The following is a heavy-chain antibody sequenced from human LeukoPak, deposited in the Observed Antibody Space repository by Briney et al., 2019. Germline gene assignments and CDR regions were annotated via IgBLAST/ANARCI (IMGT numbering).Heavy chain of an antibody. CDR2: IYTSGST. CDR3: ARGQSEYYYYYMDV. Sequence: SETLSLTCTVSGGSISSGSYYWSWIRQPAGKGLEWIGHIYTSGSTNYNPSLKSRVTISLDTSKNQFSLKLSSVTAADTAVYYCARGQSEYYYYYMDVWGKGTTVTVSS. V-gene: IGHV4-61*09. J-gene: IGHJ6*03. CDR1: GGSISSGSYY.